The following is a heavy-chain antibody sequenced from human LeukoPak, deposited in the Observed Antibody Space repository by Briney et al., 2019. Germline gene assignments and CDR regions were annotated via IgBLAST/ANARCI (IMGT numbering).Heavy chain of an antibody. V-gene: IGHV3-74*01. Sequence: GGSLRLSCPVSGFTFGSRWMHWVRQAPGKGLVWVALIKDDGSTTNYADSVKGRFTASRDDAKNTVYLQMSSLRAEDTAVYYCHPLAYVTNWGQGTLVTVSS. J-gene: IGHJ4*02. D-gene: IGHD2-8*01. CDR2: IKDDGSTT. CDR1: GFTFGSRW. CDR3: HPLAYVTN.